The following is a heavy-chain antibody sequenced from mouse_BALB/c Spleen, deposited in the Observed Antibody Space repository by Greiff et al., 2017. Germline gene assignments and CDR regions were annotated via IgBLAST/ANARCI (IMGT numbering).Heavy chain of an antibody. CDR3: ARYGYYEGYAMDY. D-gene: IGHD2-3*01. V-gene: IGHV1-87*01. CDR1: GYTFTSYW. Sequence: QVQLQQSGAELARPGASVKLSCKASGYTFTSYWMQWVKQRPGQGLEWIGAIYPGDGDTRYTQKFKGKATLTADKSSSTAYMQLSSLASEDSAVYYCARYGYYEGYAMDYWGQGTSVTVSS. CDR2: IYPGDGDT. J-gene: IGHJ4*01.